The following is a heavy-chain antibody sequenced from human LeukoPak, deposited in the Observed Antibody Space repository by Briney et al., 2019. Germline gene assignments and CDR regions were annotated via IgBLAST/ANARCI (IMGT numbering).Heavy chain of an antibody. D-gene: IGHD4-17*01. CDR1: GGSISSSSYY. CDR2: IYYSGST. Sequence: PSETLSLTCTVSGGSISSSSYYWGWIRQPPGKGLEWIGSIYYSGSTYYNPSLKSRVTISVDTSKNQFSLKLSSVTAADTAVYYCARDYGEEYFDYWGQGTLVTVSS. V-gene: IGHV4-39*02. J-gene: IGHJ4*02. CDR3: ARDYGEEYFDY.